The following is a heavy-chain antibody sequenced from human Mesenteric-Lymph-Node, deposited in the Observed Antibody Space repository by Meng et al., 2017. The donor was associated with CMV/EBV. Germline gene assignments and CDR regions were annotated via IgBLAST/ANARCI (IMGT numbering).Heavy chain of an antibody. CDR3: AKDMYSSSTSCYDY. Sequence: SGFTFSSYGMHRVRQAPGKGLEWVAVIWYDESNKYYADSVKGRFTISRDNSKNTLYLQMNSLRAEDTAVYYCAKDMYSSSTSCYDYWGQGTLVTVSS. CDR2: IWYDESNK. CDR1: GFTFSSYG. J-gene: IGHJ4*02. D-gene: IGHD2-2*01. V-gene: IGHV3-33*06.